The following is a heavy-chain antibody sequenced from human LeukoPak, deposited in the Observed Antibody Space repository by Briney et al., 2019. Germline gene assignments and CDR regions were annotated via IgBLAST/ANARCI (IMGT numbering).Heavy chain of an antibody. J-gene: IGHJ1*01. CDR2: ISHDGSSK. V-gene: IGHV3-30*01. Sequence: GGSLRLSCAASGFTFSSYAMHWVRQAPGKGLEWVAAISHDGSSKYHADSVKRRFTISRDNSKNTVYLQMNSLRAEDTAVYFCDGRPKYSSSWFEYFQHWGQGTLVTVSS. CDR3: DGRPKYSSSWFEYFQH. D-gene: IGHD6-13*01. CDR1: GFTFSSYA.